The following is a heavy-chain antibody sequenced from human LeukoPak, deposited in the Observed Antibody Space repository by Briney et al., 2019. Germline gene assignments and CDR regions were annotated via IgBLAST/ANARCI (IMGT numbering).Heavy chain of an antibody. CDR1: GGSITTTNY. CDR3: ASLEPDSITGTTDY. V-gene: IGHV4-4*02. D-gene: IGHD1-7*01. CDR2: ISLAGRT. Sequence: SETLSLTCGVSGGSITTTNYWSWVRQPPGGGLEWIGEISLAGRTRYNPSLQSRVHISIDESKNHLYLNLASVTAADTAVYYCASLEPDSITGTTDYWGQGTLVTVSS. J-gene: IGHJ4*02.